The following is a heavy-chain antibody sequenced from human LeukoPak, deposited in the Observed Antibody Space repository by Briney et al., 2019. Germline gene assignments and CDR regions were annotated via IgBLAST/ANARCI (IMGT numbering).Heavy chain of an antibody. D-gene: IGHD6-19*01. J-gene: IGHJ4*02. CDR1: GYTFTSYH. Sequence: GASVKVSCKASGYTFTSYHLHWVRQAPGQGLEWMGIINPSGGSTSYAQKFQGRVTMTRDMSTSTVYMELSSLRSEDTAVYYCARADSGWYFFDYWGQGTLVTVSS. CDR3: ARADSGWYFFDY. CDR2: INPSGGST. V-gene: IGHV1-46*01.